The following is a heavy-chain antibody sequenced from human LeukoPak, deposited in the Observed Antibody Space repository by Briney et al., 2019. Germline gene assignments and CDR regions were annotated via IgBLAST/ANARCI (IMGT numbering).Heavy chain of an antibody. V-gene: IGHV1-2*06. D-gene: IGHD6-19*01. Sequence: ASVKVSCKDTGYTFTGYYMHWVRQAPGQGLEWMGRINPNSGGTNYAQKFQGRVTMTRDTSISTAYMELSRLRSDDTAVYYCAASIAVAGLDYWGQGTLVTVSS. CDR1: GYTFTGYY. J-gene: IGHJ4*02. CDR3: AASIAVAGLDY. CDR2: INPNSGGT.